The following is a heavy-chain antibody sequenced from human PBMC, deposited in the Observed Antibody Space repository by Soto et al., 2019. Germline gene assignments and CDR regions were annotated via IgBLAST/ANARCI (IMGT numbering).Heavy chain of an antibody. V-gene: IGHV1-2*04. J-gene: IGHJ3*02. D-gene: IGHD7-27*01. CDR1: GYTFTGYY. CDR2: INPNSGGT. CDR3: ARGGLGLGNNLDAFDI. Sequence: ASVKVSCKASGYTFTGYYMHWVRQAPGQGLEWMGWINPNSGGTNYAQKFQGWVTMTRDTSISTAYMELSRLRSDDTAVYYCARGGLGLGNNLDAFDIWGQGTMVTVSS.